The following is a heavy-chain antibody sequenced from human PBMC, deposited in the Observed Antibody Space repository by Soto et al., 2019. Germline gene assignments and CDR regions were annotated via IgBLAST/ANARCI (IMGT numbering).Heavy chain of an antibody. CDR2: IWYDGSNK. CDR3: ARDDGGMDV. V-gene: IGHV3-33*01. J-gene: IGHJ6*02. Sequence: GGSLRLSCAASGFTFSSYGMHWVRQAPGKGLEWVAVIWYDGSNKYYADSVKGRFTISRDNSKNTLYLQMNSLRAEDTTVYYCARDDGGMDVWGQGTTVTVSS. CDR1: GFTFSSYG.